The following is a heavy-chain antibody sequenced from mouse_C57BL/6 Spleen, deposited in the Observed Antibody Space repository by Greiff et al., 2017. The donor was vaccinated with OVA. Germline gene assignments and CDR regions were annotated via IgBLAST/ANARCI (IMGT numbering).Heavy chain of an antibody. CDR1: GYTFTDYY. J-gene: IGHJ2*01. V-gene: IGHV1-19*01. D-gene: IGHD2-3*01. Sequence: EVQLQQSGPVLVKPGASVKMSCKASGYTFTDYYMNWVKQSHGKSLEWIGVINPYNGGTSYNQKFKGKATLTVDKSSSTAYMELNSLTSEDSAVYYCARKGFYDGYSDYWGQGTTLTVSS. CDR2: INPYNGGT. CDR3: ARKGFYDGYSDY.